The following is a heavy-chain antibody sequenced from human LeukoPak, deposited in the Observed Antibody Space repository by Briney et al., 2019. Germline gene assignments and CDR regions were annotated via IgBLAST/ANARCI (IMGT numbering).Heavy chain of an antibody. CDR1: AGTFSSYA. Sequence: SVKVSCKASAGTFSSYAISWVRQAPGQGLEWMGGIIPIFGTANYAQKFQGRVTITTDESTSTAYMELSSLRSEDTAVYYCAREAASRPYNWFDPWGQGTLVTVSS. D-gene: IGHD6-13*01. CDR3: AREAASRPYNWFDP. CDR2: IIPIFGTA. V-gene: IGHV1-69*05. J-gene: IGHJ5*02.